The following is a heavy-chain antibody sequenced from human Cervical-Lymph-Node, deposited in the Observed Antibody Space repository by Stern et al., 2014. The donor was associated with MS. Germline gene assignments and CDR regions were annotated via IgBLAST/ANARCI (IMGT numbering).Heavy chain of an antibody. CDR3: ARDLGEVSGGQYKWFDP. CDR2: IDPDGGNT. V-gene: IGHV1-2*06. Sequence: VQLVQSGAEVKKPGASVKVSCKASEYTFTDYYMHWVRQAPGQGLEWMGRIDPDGGNTVYAQKFQDRVTMTRDTSINTAYMELTSLRSDDTAVYYCARDLGEVSGGQYKWFDPWGQGTLVTVSS. D-gene: IGHD3-16*01. J-gene: IGHJ5*02. CDR1: EYTFTDYY.